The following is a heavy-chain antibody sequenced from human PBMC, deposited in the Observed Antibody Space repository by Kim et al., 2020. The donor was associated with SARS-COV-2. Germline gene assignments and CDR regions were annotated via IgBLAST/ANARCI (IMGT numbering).Heavy chain of an antibody. J-gene: IGHJ4*02. D-gene: IGHD6-19*01. CDR3: ARDLGSRRWETFDY. V-gene: IGHV1-69*01. Sequence: AQKCQGRVSITADESTRTAYMELSSVRSEDTAVYYCARDLGSRRWETFDYWGQGTLVTVSS.